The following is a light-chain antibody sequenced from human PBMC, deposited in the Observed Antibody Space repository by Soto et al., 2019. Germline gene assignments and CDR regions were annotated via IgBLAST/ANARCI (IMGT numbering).Light chain of an antibody. CDR3: QQYGSSPFT. J-gene: IGKJ3*01. CDR2: GAS. CDR1: QSVTSSY. Sequence: EILLTQSPGTLSLSPWERATLSCRASQSVTSSYLAWYQQKPGQAPRLLIYGASSRATGIPDRFSGSGSGTDVTLTISRLEPEDFAVYYCQQYGSSPFTFGPGTKVDIK. V-gene: IGKV3-20*01.